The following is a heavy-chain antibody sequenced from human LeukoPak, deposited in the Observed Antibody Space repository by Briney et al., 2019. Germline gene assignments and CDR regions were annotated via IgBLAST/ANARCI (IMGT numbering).Heavy chain of an antibody. CDR1: GGSISSYY. CDR3: ARPAGWGVYYPLAY. CDR2: IYYSGST. Sequence: SETLSLTCTVSGGSISSYYWSWIRQPPGKGLEWIGYIYYSGSTNYNPSLKSRVTISVDTSKNQFSLKLSSVTAADTAVYYCARPAGWGVYYPLAYWGQGTWSPSPQ. D-gene: IGHD3-10*01. J-gene: IGHJ4*02. V-gene: IGHV4-59*01.